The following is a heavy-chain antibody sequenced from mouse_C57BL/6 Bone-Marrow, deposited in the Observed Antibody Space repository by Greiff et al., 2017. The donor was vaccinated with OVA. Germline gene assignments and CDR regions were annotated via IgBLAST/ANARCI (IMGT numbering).Heavy chain of an antibody. V-gene: IGHV1-4*01. J-gene: IGHJ3*01. CDR1: GYTFTSYT. CDR3: AREDGNWFAY. CDR2: INPSSGYT. D-gene: IGHD2-1*01. Sequence: QVQLQQSGAELARPGASVKMSCKASGYTFTSYTMHWVKQRPGQGLEWIGYINPSSGYTKYNQKFKDKATLTADKSSSTAYMQLSSLSSEDSALYYCAREDGNWFAYWGQGTLVTVSA.